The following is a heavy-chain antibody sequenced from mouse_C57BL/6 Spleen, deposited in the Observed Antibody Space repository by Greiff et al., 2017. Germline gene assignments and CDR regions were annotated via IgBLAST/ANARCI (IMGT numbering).Heavy chain of an antibody. CDR1: GYTFTSYW. Sequence: QVQLQQPGAELVMPGASVKLSCKASGYTFTSYWMHWVKQRPGQGLEWIGNINPSNGGTNYNEKFKSKATLTVDKSSSTAYMQLSSLTSEDSAVYYCARQRAQVYFDYWGQGTTLTVSS. V-gene: IGHV1-53*01. J-gene: IGHJ2*01. CDR3: ARQRAQVYFDY. CDR2: INPSNGGT. D-gene: IGHD3-2*02.